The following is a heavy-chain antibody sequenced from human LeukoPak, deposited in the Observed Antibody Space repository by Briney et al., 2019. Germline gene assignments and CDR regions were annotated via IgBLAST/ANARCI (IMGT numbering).Heavy chain of an antibody. CDR2: INHSGST. CDR1: GGSFSGYY. CDR3: VRDERYYGSGKSFVVFDY. J-gene: IGHJ4*02. V-gene: IGHV4-34*01. Sequence: SETLSLTCAVYGGSFSGYYWSWIRQPPGKGLEWIGEINHSGSTNYNPSLKSRVTISVDTSKNQFSLKLSSVTAADTAVYYCVRDERYYGSGKSFVVFDYWGQGTLVTVSS. D-gene: IGHD3-10*01.